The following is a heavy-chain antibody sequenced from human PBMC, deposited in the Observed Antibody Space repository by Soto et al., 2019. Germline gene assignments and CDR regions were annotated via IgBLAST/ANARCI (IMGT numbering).Heavy chain of an antibody. CDR1: GNSVPNYA. J-gene: IGHJ4*02. CDR2: INGGNGNT. D-gene: IGHD1-26*01. Sequence: ASVKVSCKASGNSVPNYAIHWVRQAPGQRLERMGWINGGNGNTYYSEHFQGRVPFTRDTSAGTVYMQLSSLTSEDTAVYYCARDDSGFRGSHYLDYFNYWGQGALVTVSS. CDR3: ARDDSGFRGSHYLDYFNY. V-gene: IGHV1-3*01.